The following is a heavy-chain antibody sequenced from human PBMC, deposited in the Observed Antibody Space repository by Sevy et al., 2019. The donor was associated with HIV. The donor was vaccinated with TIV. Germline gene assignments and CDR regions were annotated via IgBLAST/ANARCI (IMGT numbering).Heavy chain of an antibody. D-gene: IGHD3-22*01. Sequence: GGSLRLSCAASGFTFSDYYMSWIRQAPGKGLEWVSYISRGGSTINYADSVKGRFTISRDNAKNSLSLQINSLRAEDTAVYYCARENTMIEEPGWFDPWGQGTLVTVSS. CDR3: ARENTMIEEPGWFDP. V-gene: IGHV3-11*01. CDR1: GFTFSDYY. CDR2: ISRGGSTI. J-gene: IGHJ5*02.